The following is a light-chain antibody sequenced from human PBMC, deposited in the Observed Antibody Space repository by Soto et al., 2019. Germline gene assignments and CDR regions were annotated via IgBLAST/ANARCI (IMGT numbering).Light chain of an antibody. J-gene: IGKJ1*01. CDR1: QSISSY. CDR3: QQSYSNPRT. V-gene: IGKV1-39*01. CDR2: AAS. Sequence: DIQMTQSPSSLSASVGDRVTITCRASQSISSYLNWYQQKPGKAPKLLMYAASSLQSGVTSRFSGSVSGPDFTLTITSLQPEDFSTYYCQQSYSNPRTFGQGTKVEIK.